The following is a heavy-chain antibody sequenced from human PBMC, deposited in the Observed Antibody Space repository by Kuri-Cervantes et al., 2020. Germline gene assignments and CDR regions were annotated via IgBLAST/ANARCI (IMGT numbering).Heavy chain of an antibody. CDR3: ARDNYDSSGYYYKDY. D-gene: IGHD3-22*01. CDR2: ISYDGSNK. Sequence: LSLTCAASGFTFSSYAMHWVRQAPGKGLEWVAVISYDGSNKYYADSVKGRFTISRDNSKNTLYLQMNSLRAEDTAVYYCARDNYDSSGYYYKDYWGQGTLVTVSS. V-gene: IGHV3-30-3*01. CDR1: GFTFSSYA. J-gene: IGHJ4*02.